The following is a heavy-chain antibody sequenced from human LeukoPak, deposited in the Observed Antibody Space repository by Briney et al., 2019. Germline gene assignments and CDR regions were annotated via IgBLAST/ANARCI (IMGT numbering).Heavy chain of an antibody. V-gene: IGHV4-34*01. Sequence: KTSETLSLTCAVYGGSFSGYYWSWIRQPPGKGLEWIGEINHSGSTNYNPSLKSRVTISVDTSKNQFSLKLSSVTAADTAVYYCARGPSYSSSYPPRTHARRARYNWFDPWGQGTLVTVSS. D-gene: IGHD6-6*01. CDR3: ARGPSYSSSYPPRTHARRARYNWFDP. J-gene: IGHJ5*02. CDR2: INHSGST. CDR1: GGSFSGYY.